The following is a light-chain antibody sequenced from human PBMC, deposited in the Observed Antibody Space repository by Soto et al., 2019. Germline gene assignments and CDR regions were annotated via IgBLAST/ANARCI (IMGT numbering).Light chain of an antibody. Sequence: DIVMTQSPDSLAVSLGERATINCKSSQSVFYSSSNKNYLAWYQQKPGQPPKLLIHWASTREDGVPDRFSGSGSGTDFTLTISSLHADDVAVYYCQQYYSSPITFGQGTRLEIK. J-gene: IGKJ5*01. CDR1: QSVFYSSSNKNY. CDR2: WAS. V-gene: IGKV4-1*01. CDR3: QQYYSSPIT.